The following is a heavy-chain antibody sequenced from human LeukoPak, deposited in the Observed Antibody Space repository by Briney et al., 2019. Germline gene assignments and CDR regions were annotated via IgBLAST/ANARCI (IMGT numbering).Heavy chain of an antibody. J-gene: IGHJ6*02. CDR1: GYTFTNYV. V-gene: IGHV1-18*01. Sequence: ASVKVSCRASGYTFTNYVITWVRQAPGQGLEWMGWISAYNGNTNYAQKLRGRVTMTTDTSASTAYMELRSLRSDDTAVYYCARASGRPYYYYGMDVWGQGTTVTVSS. D-gene: IGHD6-6*01. CDR3: ARASGRPYYYYGMDV. CDR2: ISAYNGNT.